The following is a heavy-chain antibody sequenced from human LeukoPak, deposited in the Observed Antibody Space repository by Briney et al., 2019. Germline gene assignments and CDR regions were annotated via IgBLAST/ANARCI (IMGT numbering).Heavy chain of an antibody. CDR2: IWYDGSNK. Sequence: TGGSLRLSCAASGFTFSSYGMHWVRQAPGKGLEWVAVIWYDGSNKYYPDSVQGRFTISRDNSKNTLYLQVNSLRAEDTAVYYCASDRSMSGWYIDLWGRGTLVTVSS. CDR3: ASDRSMSGWYIDL. D-gene: IGHD2/OR15-2a*01. J-gene: IGHJ2*01. V-gene: IGHV3-33*01. CDR1: GFTFSSYG.